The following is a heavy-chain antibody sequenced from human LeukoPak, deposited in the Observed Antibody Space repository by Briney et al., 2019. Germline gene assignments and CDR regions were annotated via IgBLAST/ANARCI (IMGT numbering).Heavy chain of an antibody. J-gene: IGHJ3*02. CDR3: ARAIRRSPLGYCSSNSCYRDAFDI. CDR2: IIPILGIA. Sequence: ASVKVSCKASGGTFSSYTISWVRQAPGQGLEWMGRIIPILGIANYAQKFQGRVTITADKSTSTAYMELSSLRSEDTAVYYCARAIRRSPLGYCSSNSCYRDAFDIWGQGTMVTVSS. V-gene: IGHV1-69*02. CDR1: GGTFSSYT. D-gene: IGHD2-2*01.